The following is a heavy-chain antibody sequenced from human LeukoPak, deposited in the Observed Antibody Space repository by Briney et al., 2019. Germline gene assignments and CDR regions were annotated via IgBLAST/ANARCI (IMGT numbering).Heavy chain of an antibody. CDR3: ARGGGDYEFDY. J-gene: IGHJ4*02. Sequence: SETLFLTCTVSGGSISSYYWSWIRQPPGKGLEWIGYIYYSGSTNYNPSLKSRVTISVDTSKNQFSLELSSVTAADTAVYYCARGGGDYEFDYWGQGTLVTVSS. CDR1: GGSISSYY. CDR2: IYYSGST. D-gene: IGHD4-17*01. V-gene: IGHV4-59*01.